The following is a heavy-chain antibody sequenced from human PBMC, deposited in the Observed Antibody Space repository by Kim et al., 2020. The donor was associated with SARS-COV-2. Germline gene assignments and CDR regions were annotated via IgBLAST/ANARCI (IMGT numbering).Heavy chain of an antibody. CDR1: GFTFSSYG. CDR3: ARARSGQLQGYFDY. D-gene: IGHD6-19*01. CDR2: IWYDGSNK. V-gene: IGHV3-33*01. J-gene: IGHJ4*02. Sequence: GGSLRLSCAASGFTFSSYGMHWVRQAPGKGLEWVAVIWYDGSNKYYADSVKGRFTISRDNSKNTLYLQMNSLRAEDTAVYYCARARSGQLQGYFDYWGQGTLVTVSS.